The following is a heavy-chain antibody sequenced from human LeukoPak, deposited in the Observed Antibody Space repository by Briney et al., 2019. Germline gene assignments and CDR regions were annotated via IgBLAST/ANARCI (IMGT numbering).Heavy chain of an antibody. CDR2: INLNSGGT. V-gene: IGHV1-2*02. CDR3: ASWAGGNAPVASFDY. J-gene: IGHJ4*02. D-gene: IGHD2-21*01. CDR1: GYTFTGYY. Sequence: EASVTVSCKPSGYTFTGYYMHWMRQAPGQGLEGMGWINLNSGGTNYAQKFQGRVTMTRDTSISTAYMELSRLRSDDTAVYYCASWAGGNAPVASFDYWGQGTLVTVSS.